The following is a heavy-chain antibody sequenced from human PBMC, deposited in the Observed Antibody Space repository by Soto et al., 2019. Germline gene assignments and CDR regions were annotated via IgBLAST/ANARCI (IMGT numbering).Heavy chain of an antibody. CDR2: INPSGGRT. V-gene: IGHV1-46*03. Sequence: QVQLVQSGAEVKKPGASVKVSCKVSGNIFTSQYMHWVRQAPGQRLEWMAMINPSGGRTSYAQMFQGRVTMTRDTSTSTVHMELSSLRSEDTAVYYCFRDVGDWGQGTLVTVSS. CDR3: FRDVGD. J-gene: IGHJ4*02. D-gene: IGHD3-3*01. CDR1: GNIFTSQY.